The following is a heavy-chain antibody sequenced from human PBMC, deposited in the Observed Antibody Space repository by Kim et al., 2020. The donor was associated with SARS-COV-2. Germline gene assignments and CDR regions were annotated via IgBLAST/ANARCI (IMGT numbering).Heavy chain of an antibody. Sequence: SVKVSCMASGGTFISYSISGVRQAPRRGLDWMGGSIPIFGKAKFPQKFQGRVTVIADDSARTAYMELSSLGSEDTAVYYCARDGPITMVQGAAYINGMDVWGQGTTVTVSS. D-gene: IGHD3-10*01. CDR1: GGTFISYS. CDR3: ARDGPITMVQGAAYINGMDV. CDR2: SIPIFGKA. V-gene: IGHV1-69*13. J-gene: IGHJ6*02.